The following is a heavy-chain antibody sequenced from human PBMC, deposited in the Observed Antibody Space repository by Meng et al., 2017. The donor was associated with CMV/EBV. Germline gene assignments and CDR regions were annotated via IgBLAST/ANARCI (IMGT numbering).Heavy chain of an antibody. Sequence: ASVKVSCKASGYTFTSYGICWVRQAPGQGLEWMGWISAYNGNTNYAQKLQGRVTMTTDTSTSTAYMELRSLRSDDTAVYYCARVPDFWSGLDDGMDVWGQGTTVTVSS. V-gene: IGHV1-18*01. CDR3: ARVPDFWSGLDDGMDV. CDR2: ISAYNGNT. D-gene: IGHD3-3*01. J-gene: IGHJ6*02. CDR1: GYTFTSYG.